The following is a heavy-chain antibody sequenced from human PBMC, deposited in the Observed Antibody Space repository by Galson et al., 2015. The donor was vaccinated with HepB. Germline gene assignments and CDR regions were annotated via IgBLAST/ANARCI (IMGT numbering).Heavy chain of an antibody. CDR2: INTSGNT. Sequence: SETLSLTCTVSGGSISSYYWSWIRQPAGKGLEWIGDINTSGNTHYNVTLKSRVTMSVDTSKNQFSLRLASVTAADTAVYYCARSGYNYGFGFDPWGQGTLVTVSS. CDR3: ARSGYNYGFGFDP. J-gene: IGHJ5*02. CDR1: GGSISSYY. V-gene: IGHV4-4*07. D-gene: IGHD5-18*01.